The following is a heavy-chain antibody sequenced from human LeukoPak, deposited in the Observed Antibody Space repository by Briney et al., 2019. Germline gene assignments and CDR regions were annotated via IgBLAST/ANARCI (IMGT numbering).Heavy chain of an antibody. D-gene: IGHD6-6*01. J-gene: IGHJ4*02. V-gene: IGHV1-46*01. Sequence: GASVKVSCKASGGTFSSYAISWVRQAPGQGLEWMGIINPSIGTTTYAQKFQVRVNMTRDTSTSTVYMELRSLRSEDAAVYHCARGSSILSPDYWGQGTLVTVSS. CDR3: ARGSSILSPDY. CDR1: GGTFSSYA. CDR2: INPSIGTT.